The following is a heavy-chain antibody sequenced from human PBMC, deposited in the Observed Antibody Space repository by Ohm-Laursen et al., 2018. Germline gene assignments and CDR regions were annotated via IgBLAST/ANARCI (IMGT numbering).Heavy chain of an antibody. CDR3: ARDWDYALDY. V-gene: IGHV3-48*01. CDR2: ISSSTSTI. D-gene: IGHD4-17*01. Sequence: SLRLSCAAFGFTFSSYVMSWVRQAPGKGLEWVSYISSSTSTIFYADSVKGRFTISRDNAKNSLYLQMNSLRAEDTAVYYCARDWDYALDYWGQGTLVTVSS. CDR1: GFTFSSYV. J-gene: IGHJ4*02.